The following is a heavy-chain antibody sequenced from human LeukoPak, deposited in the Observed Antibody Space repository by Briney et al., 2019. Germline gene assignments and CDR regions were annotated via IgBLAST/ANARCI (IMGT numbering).Heavy chain of an antibody. CDR2: ISSSGTTI. CDR3: ARDPYFDWLLDGDFDH. Sequence: GGSLRLSCAASGFTFSSYEMNWVRQAPGKGLEWVSYISSSGTTIYYADSVKGRFTISRDNAKNSLYLQMSSLRAEDTAVYYCARDPYFDWLLDGDFDHWGQGTLVTVSS. J-gene: IGHJ4*02. V-gene: IGHV3-48*03. D-gene: IGHD3-9*01. CDR1: GFTFSSYE.